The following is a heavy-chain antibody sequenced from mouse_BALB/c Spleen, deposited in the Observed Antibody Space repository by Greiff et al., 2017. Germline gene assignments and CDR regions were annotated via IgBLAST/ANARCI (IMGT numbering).Heavy chain of an antibody. CDR1: GYSITSDYA. CDR2: ISYSGST. Sequence: EVKLQEPGPGLVKPSQSLSLTCTVTGYSITSDYAWNWIRQFPGNKLEWMGYISYSGSTSYNPSLKSRISITRDTSKNQFFLQLNSVTTEDTATYYCARAITTVVAPYFDYWGQGTTLTVSS. CDR3: ARAITTVVAPYFDY. J-gene: IGHJ2*01. V-gene: IGHV3-2*02. D-gene: IGHD1-1*01.